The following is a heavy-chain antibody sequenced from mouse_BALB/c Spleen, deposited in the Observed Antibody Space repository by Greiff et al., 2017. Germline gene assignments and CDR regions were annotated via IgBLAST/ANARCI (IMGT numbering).Heavy chain of an antibody. CDR1: GYTFTSYW. V-gene: IGHV1S81*02. D-gene: IGHD1-2*01. CDR3: ARKFITTATDAMDY. J-gene: IGHJ4*01. CDR2: INPSNGRT. Sequence: QVQLQQSGPELVKPGASVKLSCKASGYTFTSYWMHWVKQRPGQGLEWIGEINPSNGRTNYNEKFKSKATLTVDKSSSTAYMQLSSLTSEDSAVYYCARKFITTATDAMDYWGQGTSVTVSS.